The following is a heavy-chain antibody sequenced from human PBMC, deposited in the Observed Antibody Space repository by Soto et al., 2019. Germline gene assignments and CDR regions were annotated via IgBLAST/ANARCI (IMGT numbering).Heavy chain of an antibody. Sequence: QITLKESGPTLVKPTQTLTLTCTFSGFSLSTSGVGVGWIRQPPGKALEWLALIYWDDDKRYSPSLKSRLTITKDTSNKQVVLTMTNMDPVDTATYYCAHSSGYCSSTSCHHTETGTPLEFDYWGQGTLVTVSS. V-gene: IGHV2-5*02. CDR3: AHSSGYCSSTSCHHTETGTPLEFDY. D-gene: IGHD2-2*01. CDR1: GFSLSTSGVG. J-gene: IGHJ4*02. CDR2: IYWDDDK.